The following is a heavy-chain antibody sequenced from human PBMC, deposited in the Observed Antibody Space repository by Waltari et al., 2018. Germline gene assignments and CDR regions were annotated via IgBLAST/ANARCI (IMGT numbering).Heavy chain of an antibody. CDR1: GCSFTSYW. V-gene: IGHV5-51*01. CDR3: ARLYASGWYPIDH. CDR2: IYPGDPET. Sequence: DVQLVQSGAEVKKPGESLKISCKGSGCSFTSYWIGWVRQMPGKGLEWMGSIYPGDPETSASPSLQGQGSSSAVKTISPAYLQSRSPQAADTATDYCARLYASGWYPIDHSGQGTLVTVSS. D-gene: IGHD6-19*01. J-gene: IGHJ4*02.